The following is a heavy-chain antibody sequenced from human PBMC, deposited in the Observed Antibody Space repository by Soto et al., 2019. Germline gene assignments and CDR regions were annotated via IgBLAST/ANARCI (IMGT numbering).Heavy chain of an antibody. J-gene: IGHJ3*02. V-gene: IGHV3-64*02. CDR1: GFTFSSYA. CDR3: ARGRGSGFGAFDI. Sequence: PGGSLRLSCAASGFTFSSYALHWVRKAPGKGLEHVSTISGYGDSTYYADSVKGRFIISRDNSKNTLYLQMGSLRADDMAVYYCARGRGSGFGAFDIWGQGTVVTVS. D-gene: IGHD3-22*01. CDR2: ISGYGDST.